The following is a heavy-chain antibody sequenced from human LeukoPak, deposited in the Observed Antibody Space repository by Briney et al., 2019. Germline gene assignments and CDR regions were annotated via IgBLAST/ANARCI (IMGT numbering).Heavy chain of an antibody. Sequence: SETLSLTCTVSGGSIRSYYWSWIRQPPGKGLEWIGYIYYSGSTNYNPSLKSRVSISVDTSKNQFSLKLSSVTAADTAVYYCARTGATVTMLYPFDHWGQGTLVTVSS. V-gene: IGHV4-59*01. J-gene: IGHJ4*02. CDR2: IYYSGST. CDR3: ARTGATVTMLYPFDH. CDR1: GGSIRSYY. D-gene: IGHD4-17*01.